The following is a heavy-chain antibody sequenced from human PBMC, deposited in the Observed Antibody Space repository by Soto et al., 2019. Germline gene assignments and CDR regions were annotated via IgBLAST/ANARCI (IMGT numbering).Heavy chain of an antibody. CDR1: GVSISSYY. CDR2: IYYSGST. J-gene: IGHJ6*02. Sequence: SETLSLTCTVSGVSISSYYWSWIRQPPGKGLEWIGYIYYSGSTNYNPSLKSRVTISVDTSKNQFSLKLSSVTAADTAVYYCARSTYYDFWSGYSSGKDVWGQGTTVTVSS. D-gene: IGHD3-3*01. CDR3: ARSTYYDFWSGYSSGKDV. V-gene: IGHV4-59*01.